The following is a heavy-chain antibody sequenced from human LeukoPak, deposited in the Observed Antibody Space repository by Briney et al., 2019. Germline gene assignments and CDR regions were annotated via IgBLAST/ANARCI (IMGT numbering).Heavy chain of an antibody. CDR2: ISAYNGNT. CDR3: ARDDAIYGGNSMPSP. Sequence: ASVKVSCKASGYTFTSYGISWVRRAPGQGLEWMGWISAYNGNTNYAQKLQGRVTMTTDTSTSTAYMELRSLRSDDTAVYYCARDDAIYGGNSMPSPWGQGTLVTVSS. CDR1: GYTFTSYG. J-gene: IGHJ4*02. D-gene: IGHD4-23*01. V-gene: IGHV1-18*01.